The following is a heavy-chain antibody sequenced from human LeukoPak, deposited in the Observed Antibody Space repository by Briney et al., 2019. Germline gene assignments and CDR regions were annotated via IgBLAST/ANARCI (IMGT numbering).Heavy chain of an antibody. V-gene: IGHV4-34*01. CDR3: AREKSPLGIAAAIDY. Sequence: SETLSLTCAVYGVSFSGYYWGWIRQPPGKGLEWIGSIYYSGSTYYNPSLKSRVTISVNTSKKQFSLKLSSVTAADTAVYYCAREKSPLGIAAAIDYWGQGTLVTVSS. J-gene: IGHJ4*02. CDR1: GVSFSGYY. CDR2: IYYSGST. D-gene: IGHD6-13*01.